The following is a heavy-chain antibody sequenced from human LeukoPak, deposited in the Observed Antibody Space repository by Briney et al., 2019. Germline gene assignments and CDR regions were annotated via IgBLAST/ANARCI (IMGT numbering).Heavy chain of an antibody. D-gene: IGHD2/OR15-2a*01. CDR1: GFTFSSHG. CDR2: IRYDGSNK. Sequence: GGSLRLSCAASGFTFSSHGMHWVRQTPAKGLEWVAFIRYDGSNKYYADSVKGRFIISRDNSKNTLYLQMNSLRAEDTAVYYCAKDNREYAAFDYWGQGTLVTVSS. J-gene: IGHJ4*02. CDR3: AKDNREYAAFDY. V-gene: IGHV3-30*02.